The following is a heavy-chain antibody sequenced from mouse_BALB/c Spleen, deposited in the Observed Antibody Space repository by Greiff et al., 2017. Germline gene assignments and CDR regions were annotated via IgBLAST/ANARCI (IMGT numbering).Heavy chain of an antibody. Sequence: EVKLVESGGGLVKPGGSLKLSCAASGFTFSDYYMYWVRQTPEKRLEWVATISDGGSYTYYPDSVKGRFTISRDNAKNNLYLQMSSLKSEDTAMYYCARDGDDEGAGYFDYWGQGTTLTGSS. J-gene: IGHJ2*01. CDR3: ARDGDDEGAGYFDY. CDR2: ISDGGSYT. V-gene: IGHV5-4*02. CDR1: GFTFSDYY. D-gene: IGHD2-12*01.